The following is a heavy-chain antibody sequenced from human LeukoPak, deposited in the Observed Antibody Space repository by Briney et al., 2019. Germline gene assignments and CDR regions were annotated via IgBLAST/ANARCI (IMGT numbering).Heavy chain of an antibody. V-gene: IGHV4-34*01. CDR1: GGSFSGYY. Sequence: PSETLSLTCAVYGGSFSGYYWSWIRQPPGKGLEWIGEINHSGSTNYNPSLKSRVTISVDTSKNQFSLKLSSVTAADTAVYYCARARRGYAFEIWGQGTMVTVSS. CDR3: ARARRGYAFEI. CDR2: INHSGST. D-gene: IGHD3-10*01. J-gene: IGHJ3*02.